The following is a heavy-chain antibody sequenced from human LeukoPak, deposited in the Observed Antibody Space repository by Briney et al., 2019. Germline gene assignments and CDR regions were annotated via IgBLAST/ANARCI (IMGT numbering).Heavy chain of an antibody. J-gene: IGHJ4*02. D-gene: IGHD6-13*01. V-gene: IGHV3-23*01. CDR2: SST. CDR1: GFTFSSYV. CDR3: AKDTGSWPYYFDY. Sequence: GGSLRLSCAASGFTFSSYVMSWVRQAPGKGLEWVGSSTYYADSVKGRFTISRDNSKNTLYLQMNSLRVEDTAVYYCAKDTGSWPYYFDYWGQGTLVTVSS.